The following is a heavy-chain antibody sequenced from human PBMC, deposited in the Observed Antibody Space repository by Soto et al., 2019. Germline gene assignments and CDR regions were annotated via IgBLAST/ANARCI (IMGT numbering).Heavy chain of an antibody. CDR3: AREGYSRGWYSWSSGRYYFDY. D-gene: IGHD6-19*01. CDR1: GYTFTSYG. CDR2: ISAYNGNT. Sequence: QVQLVQSGAEVKKPGASVKVSCKASGYTFTSYGISWVRQAPGQGLEWMGWISAYNGNTNYAQKLQGRVTMTTDTSTSTAYMELRSLRSDDTAVYYCAREGYSRGWYSWSSGRYYFDYWGQGTLVTVSS. V-gene: IGHV1-18*01. J-gene: IGHJ4*02.